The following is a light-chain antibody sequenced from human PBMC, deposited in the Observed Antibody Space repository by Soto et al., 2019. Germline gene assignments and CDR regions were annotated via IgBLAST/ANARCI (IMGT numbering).Light chain of an antibody. J-gene: IGKJ5*01. V-gene: IGKV3D-7*01. CDR2: GAS. Sequence: SPVTLSLSPGEGATLSCSASQSISSSYLSWYQQKPGQAPRLVIYGASTRATGIPARFSGSGRGSGTDFTLTISSLHPHDDVADYCLQQYGLPITFGQGTRLEIK. CDR3: LQQYGLPIT. CDR1: QSISSSY.